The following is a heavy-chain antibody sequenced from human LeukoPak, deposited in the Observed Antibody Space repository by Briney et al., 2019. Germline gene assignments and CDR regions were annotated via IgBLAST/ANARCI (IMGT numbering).Heavy chain of an antibody. CDR3: ARGAGQWRLKGAH. Sequence: ASVKVSCKASGYTFTSYYMHWVRQATGQGLEWMGWMNPNSGNTGYAQKFQGRVTMTRNTSISTAYMELSSLRSEDTAVYYCARGAGQWRLKGAHWGQGTLVTVSS. CDR2: MNPNSGNT. J-gene: IGHJ4*02. V-gene: IGHV1-8*02. D-gene: IGHD1-26*01. CDR1: GYTFTSYY.